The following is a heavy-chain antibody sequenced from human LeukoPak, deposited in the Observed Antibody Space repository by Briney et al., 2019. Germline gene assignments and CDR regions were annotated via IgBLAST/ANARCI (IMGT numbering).Heavy chain of an antibody. CDR1: GFTVSSYS. D-gene: IGHD2-2*01. CDR2: ISTSSSYI. CDR3: ARDVFGSEYPFDF. V-gene: IGHV3-21*01. Sequence: GGSLRLSCAGSGFTVSSYSMNWVRQAPGKGLEWVSSISTSSSYIYYADSLKGRFTISRDNARNSLYLHMNSLRAEDTAVYYCARDVFGSEYPFDFWGQGTLVTVSS. J-gene: IGHJ4*02.